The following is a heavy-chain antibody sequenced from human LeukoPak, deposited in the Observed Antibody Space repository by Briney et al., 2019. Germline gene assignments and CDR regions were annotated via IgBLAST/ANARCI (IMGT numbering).Heavy chain of an antibody. Sequence: GASVKVSCKASGGTFSSYAISWVRQAPGRGLEWMGGIIPIFGTANYAQKFQGRVTITADESTSTAYMELSSLRSEDTAVYYCARAPIAVAGRNPYYYGMDVWGQGTTVTVSS. D-gene: IGHD6-19*01. CDR1: GGTFSSYA. CDR2: IIPIFGTA. CDR3: ARAPIAVAGRNPYYYGMDV. V-gene: IGHV1-69*13. J-gene: IGHJ6*02.